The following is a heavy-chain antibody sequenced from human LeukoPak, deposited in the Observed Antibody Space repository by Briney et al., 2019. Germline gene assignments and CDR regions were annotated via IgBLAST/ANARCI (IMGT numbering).Heavy chain of an antibody. CDR2: TCYRSKWYN. Sequence: SQTLSLTCAISGDSVSSNSAAWNWIRQSPSRCLEWLGRTCYRSKWYNDYAVSVKIRITINPDTSKNQFSLQLNSVTPEDTAVYYCARGSSSWYGALDYWGQGTLVTVSS. J-gene: IGHJ4*02. D-gene: IGHD6-13*01. CDR3: ARGSSSWYGALDY. CDR1: GDSVSSNSAA. V-gene: IGHV6-1*01.